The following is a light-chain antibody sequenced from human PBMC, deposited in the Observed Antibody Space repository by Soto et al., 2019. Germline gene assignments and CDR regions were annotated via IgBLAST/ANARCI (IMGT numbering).Light chain of an antibody. J-gene: IGLJ2*01. CDR2: DVN. CDR3: CSYAVTDEL. CDR1: SSDFGGYNY. V-gene: IGLV2-11*01. Sequence: QSVLTQPRSVSGSPGQSVTISCTGTSSDFGGYNYVSWYQQHPGKAPKLMIYDVNKRPSGVPDRFSGSKSGNTASLTISGLQAEDEADYYCCSYAVTDELFGGGTKVTVL.